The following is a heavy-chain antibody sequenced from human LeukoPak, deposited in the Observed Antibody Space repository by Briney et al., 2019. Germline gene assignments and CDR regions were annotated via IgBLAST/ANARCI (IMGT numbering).Heavy chain of an antibody. CDR1: GGSISSYY. CDR3: AKGVRGGYGAFDI. D-gene: IGHD1-26*01. Sequence: KPSETLSLTCTVSGGSISSYYLSWIRQPPGKGLEWIGYIFFSGSTNSDPSLKSRVTISADTSKNQFSLNLSSVIAADTAVYYCAKGVRGGYGAFDIWGQGTMVTVS. V-gene: IGHV4-59*01. J-gene: IGHJ3*02. CDR2: IFFSGST.